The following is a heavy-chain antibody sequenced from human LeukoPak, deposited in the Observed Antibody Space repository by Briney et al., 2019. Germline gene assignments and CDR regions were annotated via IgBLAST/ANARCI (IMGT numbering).Heavy chain of an antibody. CDR1: GFIFDEYV. J-gene: IGHJ3*02. CDR3: AKDIRPYSGTYWASAFDI. V-gene: IGHV3-9*01. CDR2: ISWNSGSI. D-gene: IGHD1-26*01. Sequence: GGSLRLSCAASGFIFDEYVMHWVRQVPGKGLEWVSGISWNSGSITFADSVKGRFTISRDNAKNSLYLQMSSLRAEDTALYYCAKDIRPYSGTYWASAFDIWGQGTMVTVSS.